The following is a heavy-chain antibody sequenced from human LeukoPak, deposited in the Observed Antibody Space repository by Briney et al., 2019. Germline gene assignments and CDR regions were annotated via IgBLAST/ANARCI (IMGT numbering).Heavy chain of an antibody. V-gene: IGHV3-21*01. CDR1: GFTLSNYN. CDR3: AKDRKVTAMSYYYYYYMDV. Sequence: PGGSLRLSCAASGFTLSNYNMNWVRQAPGKGLEWVSSISSSSSYIYYADSVKGRFTISRDNAKNSLYLQMHSLRAEDTAVYYCAKDRKVTAMSYYYYYYMDVWGKGTTVTISS. J-gene: IGHJ6*03. CDR2: ISSSSSYI. D-gene: IGHD2-21*02.